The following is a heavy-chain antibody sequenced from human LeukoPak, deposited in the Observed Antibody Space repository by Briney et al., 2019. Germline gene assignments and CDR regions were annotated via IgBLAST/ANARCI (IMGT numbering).Heavy chain of an antibody. CDR2: INAGNGNT. CDR1: GYTFTSYA. CDR3: ARVISKWLRYNWFDP. D-gene: IGHD6-19*01. J-gene: IGHJ5*02. V-gene: IGHV1-3*01. Sequence: ASVKVSCKASGYTFTSYAMHWVRQAPGQRLEWMGWINAGNGNTKYSQKFRGRVTITRDTSASTAYMELSSLRSEDTAVYYCARVISKWLRYNWFDPWGQGTLVTVSS.